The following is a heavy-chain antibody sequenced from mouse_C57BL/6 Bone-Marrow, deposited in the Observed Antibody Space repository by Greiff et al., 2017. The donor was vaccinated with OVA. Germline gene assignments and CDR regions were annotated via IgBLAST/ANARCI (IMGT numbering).Heavy chain of an antibody. CDR1: GYAFTNYL. D-gene: IGHD1-1*01. V-gene: IGHV1-54*01. CDR3: ARVYCSYGRCAMGD. CDR2: INPGSGGT. J-gene: IGHJ4*01. Sequence: QVQLQQSGAELVRPGTSVKVSCKASGYAFTNYLIEWVKQRPGQGLEWIGVINPGSGGTNYNEKFKGKATLTADKSSSTAYMQLSSLTSEDSAVYFCARVYCSYGRCAMGDWGQGTSVTV.